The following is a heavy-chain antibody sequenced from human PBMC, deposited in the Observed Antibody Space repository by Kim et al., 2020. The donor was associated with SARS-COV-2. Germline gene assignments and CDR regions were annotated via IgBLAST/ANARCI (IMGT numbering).Heavy chain of an antibody. D-gene: IGHD2-15*01. V-gene: IGHV5-51*01. CDR1: GFTFTMHW. Sequence: GESLKISCKASGFTFTMHWVGWVRRKPGKGLEWMGIVFPDNSETRSSPSFQGHVSILADKSITTAYLQWSSLKASDSAMYYCVRHSREVDCSGGSCYPAGGIDVWGQGTTVIVSS. CDR2: VFPDNSET. J-gene: IGHJ6*02. CDR3: VRHSREVDCSGGSCYPAGGIDV.